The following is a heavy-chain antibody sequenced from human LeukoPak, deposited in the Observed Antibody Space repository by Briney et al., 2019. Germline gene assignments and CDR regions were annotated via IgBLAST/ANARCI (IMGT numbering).Heavy chain of an antibody. Sequence: GGSLRLSCAASGFTFSSYAMSWVRKAPGKGLDWVSAISGSGGSTYYADSVKGRFTISRDNSKNTLYLQMNSLRAEDTAVYYCAKDSSGWYGEYFQHWGQGTLVTVSS. CDR2: ISGSGGST. CDR1: GFTFSSYA. V-gene: IGHV3-23*01. J-gene: IGHJ1*01. D-gene: IGHD6-19*01. CDR3: AKDSSGWYGEYFQH.